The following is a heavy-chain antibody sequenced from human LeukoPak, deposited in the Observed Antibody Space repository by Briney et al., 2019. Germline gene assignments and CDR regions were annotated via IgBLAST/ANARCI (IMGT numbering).Heavy chain of an antibody. Sequence: ASVKVSCKASGYTFTSNYIHWVRQAPGQGLEWMGGIIPIFGTANYAQKFQGRVTITADESTSTAYMELSSLRSEDTAVYYCARGSLTTVAHYFDYWGQGTLVTVSS. CDR1: GYTFTSNY. J-gene: IGHJ4*02. CDR3: ARGSLTTVAHYFDY. D-gene: IGHD4-23*01. V-gene: IGHV1-69*13. CDR2: IIPIFGTA.